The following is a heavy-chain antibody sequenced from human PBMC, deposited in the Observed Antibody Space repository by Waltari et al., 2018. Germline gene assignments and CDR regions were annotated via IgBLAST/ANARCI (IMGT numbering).Heavy chain of an antibody. Sequence: EVQLLDSGGALVQPGGPLRLSCAASGFTFASFCMRWTRQAPGKGLEWVSGVSGSGQTTYYADSVKGRFTISRDNAKNIVYLQMSSLRAEDTAAYFCVREGYSYDTGYYSGGYFDYWGQGTLVTVSS. CDR3: VREGYSYDTGYYSGGYFDY. CDR1: GFTFASFC. CDR2: VSGSGQTT. V-gene: IGHV3-23*01. D-gene: IGHD3-22*01. J-gene: IGHJ4*02.